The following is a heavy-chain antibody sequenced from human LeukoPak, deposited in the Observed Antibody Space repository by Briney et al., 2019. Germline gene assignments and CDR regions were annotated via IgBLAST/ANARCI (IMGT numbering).Heavy chain of an antibody. V-gene: IGHV3-30-3*01. D-gene: IGHD6-6*01. Sequence: PGRSLRLSCAASGFTFSSYAMHWVRQAPGKGLEWVAVISYDGSNKYYADSVKGRFTISRDNSKNTLYLQMNSLRAEDTAVYYCAKDHPVSSIAARAPFDYWGRGTLVTVSS. CDR2: ISYDGSNK. CDR3: AKDHPVSSIAARAPFDY. CDR1: GFTFSSYA. J-gene: IGHJ4*02.